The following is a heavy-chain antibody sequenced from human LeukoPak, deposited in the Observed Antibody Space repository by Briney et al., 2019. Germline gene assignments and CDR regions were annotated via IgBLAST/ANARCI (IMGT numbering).Heavy chain of an antibody. J-gene: IGHJ4*02. CDR1: GFTFSSYS. D-gene: IGHD6-13*01. CDR3: ARGNIVTAAGAFDY. CDR2: ISSSSSII. V-gene: IGHV3-48*01. Sequence: PGGSLRLSCAASGFTFSSYSMNWVRQAPGKGLEWVSYISSSSSIIYYADSVKGRFTISRDNARNSLYLQMNSLRAEDTAVYYCARGNIVTAAGAFDYWGQGTLVTVSS.